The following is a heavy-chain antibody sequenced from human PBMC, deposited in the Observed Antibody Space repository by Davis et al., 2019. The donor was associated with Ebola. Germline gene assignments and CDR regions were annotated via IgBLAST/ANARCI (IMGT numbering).Heavy chain of an antibody. CDR3: AREGGTYYYYYGLDV. J-gene: IGHJ6*04. CDR2: ISSSSNYI. D-gene: IGHD3-16*01. V-gene: IGHV3-21*01. Sequence: GGSLRLSCAASGFTFSSNSMNWVRQAPGKGLEWVSFISSSSNYIYYADSEKGRFTVSRDNAKNSLYLQMNSLRAEDTAVYYCAREGGTYYYYYGLDVWGKGTTVTVSS. CDR1: GFTFSSNS.